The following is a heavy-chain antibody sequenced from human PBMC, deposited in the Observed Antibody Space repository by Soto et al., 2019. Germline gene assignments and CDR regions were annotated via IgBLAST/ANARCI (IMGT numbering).Heavy chain of an antibody. CDR3: ATPPRVDNYYYGMDV. V-gene: IGHV1-69*01. J-gene: IGHJ6*02. Sequence: QVQLVQSGAEVKKPGSSVKVSCKASGGTFSSYAISWVRQAPGQGLEWMGGSIPIFGTANYAQKFQGRVTITADESTSTADVGLRNLRCEETAVYYGATPPRVDNYYYGMDVWGQGTTVTVSS. CDR2: SIPIFGTA. D-gene: IGHD3-3*01. CDR1: GGTFSSYA.